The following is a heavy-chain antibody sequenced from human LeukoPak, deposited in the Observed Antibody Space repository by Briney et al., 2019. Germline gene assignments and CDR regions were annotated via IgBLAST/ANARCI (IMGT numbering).Heavy chain of an antibody. V-gene: IGHV2-5*02. CDR2: IYWDEDE. D-gene: IGHD5-18*01. CDR1: GFSLSTRGVG. J-gene: IGHJ4*02. CDR3: ALFGYSYGSGFDY. Sequence: ESGPTLFQTTQPLTLTCTFCGFSLSTRGVGGGWIRQAPAKALEWLALIYWDEDERYSPSLKSRPTITKHTSKHHVVLTVTNMDPVHTATYYCALFGYSYGSGFDYWGQGTLVTVSS.